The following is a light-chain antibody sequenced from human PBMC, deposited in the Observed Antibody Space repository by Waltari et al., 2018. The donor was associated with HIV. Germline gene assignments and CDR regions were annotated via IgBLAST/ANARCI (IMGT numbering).Light chain of an antibody. CDR2: WAS. CDR1: QSVLWSSNNKNY. CDR3: QQHYSSPPT. V-gene: IGKV4-1*01. J-gene: IGKJ3*01. Sequence: DIVMTQSPDSLAVSLGERATINRKSSQSVLWSSNNKNYFAWYQQRPGQPPKLLMYWASTRDSGVPDRFNGSGSGTEFTLTISSLQAEDVAVYYCQQHYSSPPTFGPGTKVQI.